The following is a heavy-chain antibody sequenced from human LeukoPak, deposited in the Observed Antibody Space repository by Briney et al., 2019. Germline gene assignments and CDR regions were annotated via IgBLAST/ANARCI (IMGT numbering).Heavy chain of an antibody. Sequence: PSETLSLTCTVSGGSISSSSYYWGWIRQPPGKGPEWIGSIYYSGSTYYNPSLKSRVTISVDTSKNQFSLKLSSVTAADTAVYYCARDMVRGVISPDAFDIWGQGTMVTVSS. CDR2: IYYSGST. D-gene: IGHD3-10*01. V-gene: IGHV4-39*02. CDR1: GGSISSSSYY. CDR3: ARDMVRGVISPDAFDI. J-gene: IGHJ3*02.